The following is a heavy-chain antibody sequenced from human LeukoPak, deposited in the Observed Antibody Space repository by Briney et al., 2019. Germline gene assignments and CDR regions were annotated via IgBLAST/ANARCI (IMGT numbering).Heavy chain of an antibody. Sequence: ASVKVSCKASGYTFTSYGITWVRQAPGQGLEWMGWISAYNGNTNYAQELQGRVTMTTDTSTSTAYMELRSLRSDDTAVYYCARGGGAAADYSYYYMDVWGKGTTVTVSS. CDR2: ISAYNGNT. V-gene: IGHV1-18*01. CDR3: ARGGGAAADYSYYYMDV. D-gene: IGHD6-13*01. CDR1: GYTFTSYG. J-gene: IGHJ6*03.